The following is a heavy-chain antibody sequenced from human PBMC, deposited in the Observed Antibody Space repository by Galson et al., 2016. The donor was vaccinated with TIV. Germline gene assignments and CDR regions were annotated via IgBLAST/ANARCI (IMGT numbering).Heavy chain of an antibody. D-gene: IGHD2-2*01. CDR2: IYPDDSDT. V-gene: IGHV5-51*01. CDR1: GYSFSSYW. CDR3: ARGVVQATAIYGMDV. Sequence: QSGAEVKKPGESLKISCKGSGYSFSSYWIAWVRQMPGKGLEWMGIIYPDDSDTTYSPSFQGQVTISVNKSSSTAYLQWSSLKASDTAIYYVARGVVQATAIYGMDVWGQGTTVTVSS. J-gene: IGHJ6*02.